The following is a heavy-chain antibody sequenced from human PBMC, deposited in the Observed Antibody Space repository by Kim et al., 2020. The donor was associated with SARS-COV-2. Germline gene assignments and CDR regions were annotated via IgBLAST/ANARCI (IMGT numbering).Heavy chain of an antibody. V-gene: IGHV2-70*11. CDR2: IDWDDDK. J-gene: IGHJ4*02. CDR1: GFSLSTSGMC. Sequence: SGPTLVNPTQTLTLTCTFSGFSLSTSGMCVSWIRQPPGKALEWLARIDWDDDKYYSTSLKTRLTISKDTSKNQVVLTMTNMDPVDTATYYCARIVYYDSSGYYQGEDFDYWVQGTLVTVSS. CDR3: ARIVYYDSSGYYQGEDFDY. D-gene: IGHD3-22*01.